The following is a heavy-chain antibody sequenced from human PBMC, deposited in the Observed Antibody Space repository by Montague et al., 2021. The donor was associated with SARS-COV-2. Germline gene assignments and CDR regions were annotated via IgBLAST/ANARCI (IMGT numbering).Heavy chain of an antibody. D-gene: IGHD3-16*01. J-gene: IGHJ6*02. CDR1: DGSISSPNW. CDR2: IYYTGNT. Sequence: SETLSLTCAVSDGSISSPNWWNWVRQPPGKGLEWIGEIYYTGNTNYNPSLKSRVTIFIDKSKNHFSLQLSSVTAAGTAVYYCARGGTYHYGMDVWGQGTTVAAPS. V-gene: IGHV4-4*02. CDR3: ARGGTYHYGMDV.